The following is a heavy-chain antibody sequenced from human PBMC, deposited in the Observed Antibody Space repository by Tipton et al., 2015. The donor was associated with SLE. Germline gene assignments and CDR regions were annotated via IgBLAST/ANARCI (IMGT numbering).Heavy chain of an antibody. Sequence: TLSLTCTVSGDSISSHYWSWIRQPPGKGLEWIGYIYNSGNTHYNPSLKSRVSISVDTSKNQFSLKLSSVTAADAAVYYCARHPPRGGSGYALDNWGQGTLVTVSS. J-gene: IGHJ4*02. V-gene: IGHV4-59*08. CDR3: ARHPPRGGSGYALDN. D-gene: IGHD5-12*01. CDR2: IYNSGNT. CDR1: GDSISSHY.